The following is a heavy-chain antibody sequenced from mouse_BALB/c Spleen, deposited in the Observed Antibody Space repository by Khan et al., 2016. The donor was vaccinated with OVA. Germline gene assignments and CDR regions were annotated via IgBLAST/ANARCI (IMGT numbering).Heavy chain of an antibody. J-gene: IGHJ3*01. CDR2: INPSTGYT. CDR1: GYTFTSYW. Sequence: QVQLQQAGAELAKPGASVKMSCKASGYTFTSYWMHWVKQRPGQGLEWIGYINPSTGYTEYNQKFKDKATLTADKSSSTAYMQLSSLTSEDSAVYYGAGGYDAFAYWGQGTLVTGSA. D-gene: IGHD2-2*01. V-gene: IGHV1-7*01. CDR3: AGGYDAFAY.